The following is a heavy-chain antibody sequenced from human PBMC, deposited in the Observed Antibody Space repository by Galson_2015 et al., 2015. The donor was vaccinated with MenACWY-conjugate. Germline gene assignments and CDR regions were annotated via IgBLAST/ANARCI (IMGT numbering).Heavy chain of an antibody. J-gene: IGHJ4*02. CDR1: GYTLTELS. CDR2: FDPEDGET. D-gene: IGHD3-22*01. Sequence: SVKVSCKVSGYTLTELSMHWVRQAPGKGLEWMGGFDPEDGETIYAQKFQGRVTMTEDTSTDTAYMELSSLRSEDTAVYYCATPNYYDSSGYLTFDYWAREPWSPSPQ. V-gene: IGHV1-24*01. CDR3: ATPNYYDSSGYLTFDY.